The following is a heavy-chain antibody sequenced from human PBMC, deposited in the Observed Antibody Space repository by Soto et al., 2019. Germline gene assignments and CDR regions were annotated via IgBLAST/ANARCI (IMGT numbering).Heavy chain of an antibody. CDR2: IYYSGST. Sequence: ASETLSLTCTVSGGSISSGDYYWSWIRQPPGKGLEWIGYIYYSGSTYYNPSLKSRVTISVDTSKNQFSLKLSSVTAADTAVYYCARGYGSGSYYFRYGMDVWGQGTTVTVSS. D-gene: IGHD3-10*01. CDR1: GGSISSGDYY. V-gene: IGHV4-30-4*01. CDR3: ARGYGSGSYYFRYGMDV. J-gene: IGHJ6*02.